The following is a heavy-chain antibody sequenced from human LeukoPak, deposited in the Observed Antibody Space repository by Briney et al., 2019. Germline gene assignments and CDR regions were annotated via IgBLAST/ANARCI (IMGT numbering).Heavy chain of an antibody. D-gene: IGHD3-10*01. CDR3: VRVTTYYYGSGSYSLFDR. CDR1: GASITSGDYY. V-gene: IGHV4-30-4*08. Sequence: SQTLSLTCTVSGASITSGDYYWSWIRQPPGKGLEWIGYIYYSGSTYYNPSLKSRVTISVDTSKNQFSLKLNSVTAADTAVYFCVRVTTYYYGSGSYSLFDRWSQGTLVTVSS. J-gene: IGHJ4*02. CDR2: IYYSGST.